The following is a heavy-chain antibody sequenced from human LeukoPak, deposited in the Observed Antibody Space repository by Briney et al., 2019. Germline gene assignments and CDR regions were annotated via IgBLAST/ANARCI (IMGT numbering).Heavy chain of an antibody. CDR3: ARASVAGTNLKTFDY. CDR2: IYYSGST. V-gene: IGHV4-59*12. CDR1: GGSISSYY. J-gene: IGHJ4*02. Sequence: SETLSLTCTVSGGSISSYYWSWIRQTPGKGLEWIGYIYYSGSTNYNPSLKSRVTISVDTSKNQFSLKLSSVTAADTAVYYCARASVAGTNLKTFDYWGQGTLVTVSS. D-gene: IGHD2-15*01.